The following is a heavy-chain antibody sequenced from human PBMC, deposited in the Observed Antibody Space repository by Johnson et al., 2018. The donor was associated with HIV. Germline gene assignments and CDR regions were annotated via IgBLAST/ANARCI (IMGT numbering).Heavy chain of an antibody. J-gene: IGHJ3*02. Sequence: QVQLVESGGGVVQPGRSLRLSCVASGFIFSSYAMHWVRPAPGKGLEWVAVISYDGTNKYSADPVKGRFPISRDNSKNTLYLQMNSLRAEDTAVYYCARDYRYGGNSAFDIWGQGTMVTVSS. V-gene: IGHV3-30-3*01. CDR2: ISYDGTNK. CDR1: GFIFSSYA. CDR3: ARDYRYGGNSAFDI. D-gene: IGHD4-23*01.